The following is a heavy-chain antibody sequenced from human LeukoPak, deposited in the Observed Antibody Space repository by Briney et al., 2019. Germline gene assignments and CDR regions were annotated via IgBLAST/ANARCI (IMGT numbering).Heavy chain of an antibody. CDR1: GFIFSDYY. D-gene: IGHD4-11*01. Sequence: GGSLRLSCTASGFIFSDYYMSWIRQAPGKGLEWLSYMRSSGSTIKYAYYVKGRFTISRDNAKNSPYLQINSLRGEDKAVYYCARETTARDVWGKGTTVTVSS. CDR2: MRSSGSTI. J-gene: IGHJ6*04. CDR3: ARETTARDV. V-gene: IGHV3-11*01.